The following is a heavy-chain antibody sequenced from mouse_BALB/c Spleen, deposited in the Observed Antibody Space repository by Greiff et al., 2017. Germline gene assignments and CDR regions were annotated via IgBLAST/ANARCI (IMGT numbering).Heavy chain of an antibody. J-gene: IGHJ3*01. Sequence: QVQLQQSGAELVRPGSSVKISCKASGYAFSSYWMNWVKQRPGQGLEWIGQIYPGDGDTNYNGKFKGKATLTADKSSSTAYMQLSSLTSEDSAVYFCARCPARAAWFAYWGQGTLVTVSA. D-gene: IGHD3-1*01. V-gene: IGHV1-80*01. CDR1: GYAFSSYW. CDR3: ARCPARAAWFAY. CDR2: IYPGDGDT.